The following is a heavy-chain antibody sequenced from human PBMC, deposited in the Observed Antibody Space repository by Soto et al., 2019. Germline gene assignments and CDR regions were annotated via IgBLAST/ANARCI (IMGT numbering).Heavy chain of an antibody. CDR2: MNPNSGNT. CDR3: ARGSPRWEDYYGMDV. V-gene: IGHV1-8*02. CDR1: GGTFSSYA. J-gene: IGHJ6*02. D-gene: IGHD1-26*01. Sequence: ASVKVSCKASGGTFSSYAISWVRQAPGQGLEWMGWMNPNSGNTGYAQKFQGRVTMTRNTSISTAYMELSSLRSEDTAVYYCARGSPRWEDYYGMDVWGQGTTVTVSS.